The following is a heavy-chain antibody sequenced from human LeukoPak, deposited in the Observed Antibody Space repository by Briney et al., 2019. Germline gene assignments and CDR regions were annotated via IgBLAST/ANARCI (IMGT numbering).Heavy chain of an antibody. CDR1: GFTFSSYG. J-gene: IGHJ4*02. D-gene: IGHD2-2*01. Sequence: GGSLRLSCAASGFTFSSYGMHWVRQAPGKGLEWVAVIWYDGGNKYYADSVKGRFTISRDNYKNTLYLQMNSLRAEDTAVYYCASDYCSSTSCYVFDYWGQGTLVTVSS. CDR2: IWYDGGNK. CDR3: ASDYCSSTSCYVFDY. V-gene: IGHV3-33*01.